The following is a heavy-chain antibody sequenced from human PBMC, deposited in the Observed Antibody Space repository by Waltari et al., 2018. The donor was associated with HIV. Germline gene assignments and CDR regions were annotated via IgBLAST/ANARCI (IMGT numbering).Heavy chain of an antibody. CDR2: INVGNGNS. CDR3: ASEQYSSDWYDNH. J-gene: IGHJ5*02. CDR1: GITLSTYA. Sequence: QVQLVQSGAEVKKPGASVKVSCKASGITLSTYAMHWVRQAPAQRLEWMGWINVGNGNSDYSQKFQGRVTITRDKSASTAYMELSGLRSEDTAVYYCASEQYSSDWYDNHWGQGTLVTVSS. D-gene: IGHD6-19*01. V-gene: IGHV1-3*01.